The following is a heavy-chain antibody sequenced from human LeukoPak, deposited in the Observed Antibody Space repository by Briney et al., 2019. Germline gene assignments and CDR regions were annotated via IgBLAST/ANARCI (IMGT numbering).Heavy chain of an antibody. V-gene: IGHV3-21*01. J-gene: IGHJ6*04. CDR3: ARDQPRYGQMMGWYYYGMDV. CDR1: GFTFSSYS. CDR2: ISSNSSYI. D-gene: IGHD5-18*01. Sequence: PGGSLRLSCAASGFTFSSYSMNWVRKAPGKGLEWVSSISSNSSYIYYADSVKSRFTISRDNAKNSLYLQMNSLRAEDTAVYYCARDQPRYGQMMGWYYYGMDVWGKGTTVTVSS.